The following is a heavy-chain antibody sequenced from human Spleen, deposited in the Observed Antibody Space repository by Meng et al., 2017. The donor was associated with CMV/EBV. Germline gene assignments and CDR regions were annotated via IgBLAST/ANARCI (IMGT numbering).Heavy chain of an antibody. J-gene: IGHJ3*02. Sequence: GGSLRLSCAASGFTFSSYSMNWVRQAPGKGLEWVSYITSSSSTIYYADSVKGRFTISRDNAKNSLYLQMNSLRAEDTAVYYCARLYDSSLGSFDIWGQGTMVTVSS. CDR2: ITSSSSTI. V-gene: IGHV3-48*04. CDR3: ARLYDSSLGSFDI. CDR1: GFTFSSYS. D-gene: IGHD3-16*01.